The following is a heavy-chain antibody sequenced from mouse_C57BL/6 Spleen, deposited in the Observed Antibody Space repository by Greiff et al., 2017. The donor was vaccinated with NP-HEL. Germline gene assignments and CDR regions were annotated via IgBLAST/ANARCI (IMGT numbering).Heavy chain of an antibody. CDR2: INPNNGGT. J-gene: IGHJ4*01. CDR1: GYTFTDYY. Sequence: VQLQQSGPELVKPGASVKISCKASGYTFTDYYMNWVKQSHGKSLEWIGDINPNNGGTSYNQKFKGKATLTVDKSSSTAYMELRSLTSEDSAVYYCARPYYGSSYGYAMDYWGQGTSVTVSS. CDR3: ARPYYGSSYGYAMDY. V-gene: IGHV1-26*01. D-gene: IGHD1-1*01.